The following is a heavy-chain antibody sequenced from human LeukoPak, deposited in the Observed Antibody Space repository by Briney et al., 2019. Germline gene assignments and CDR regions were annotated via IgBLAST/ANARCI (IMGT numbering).Heavy chain of an antibody. CDR2: ISSTGSTI. V-gene: IGHV3-48*03. CDR3: ASDYYDRSQY. CDR1: GFTFSSYE. J-gene: IGHJ4*02. D-gene: IGHD3-22*01. Sequence: PGGSLRLSCAASGFTFSSYEMNWVRRAPGKGLEWVSYISSTGSTIYYADSVKGRFTISRDNAKNSLYLQMNSLRAEDTAVYYCASDYYDRSQYWGQGTLVTVSS.